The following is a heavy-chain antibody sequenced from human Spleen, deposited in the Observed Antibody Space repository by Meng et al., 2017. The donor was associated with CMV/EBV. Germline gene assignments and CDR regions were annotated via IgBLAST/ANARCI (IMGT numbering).Heavy chain of an antibody. Sequence: GESLKISCAASGFTFSRYWMSWVRQAPGKGLEWVANINEDGSEKYYVDSVKGRFTISRDNAKNSLYLQMNSLRAEDTAVYYCARDFRGYSYRGGWGQGTLVTVSS. CDR2: INEDGSEK. CDR1: GFTFSRYW. V-gene: IGHV3-7*01. D-gene: IGHD5-18*01. J-gene: IGHJ4*02. CDR3: ARDFRGYSYRGG.